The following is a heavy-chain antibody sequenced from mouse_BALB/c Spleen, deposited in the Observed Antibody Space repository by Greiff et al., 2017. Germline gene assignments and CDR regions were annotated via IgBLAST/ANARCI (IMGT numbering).Heavy chain of an antibody. V-gene: IGHV5-6-3*01. CDR3: ARAYYGNSPYYFDY. D-gene: IGHD2-10*01. CDR2: INSNGGST. J-gene: IGHJ2*01. Sequence: VQVVESGGGLVQPGGSLKLSCAASGFTFSSYGMSWVRQTPDKRLELVATINSNGGSTYYPDSVKGRFTISRDNAKNTLYLQMSSLKSEDTAMYYCARAYYGNSPYYFDYWGQGTTLTVSS. CDR1: GFTFSSYG.